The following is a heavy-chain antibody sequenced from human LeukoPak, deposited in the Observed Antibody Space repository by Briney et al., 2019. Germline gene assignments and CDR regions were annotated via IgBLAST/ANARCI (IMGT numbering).Heavy chain of an antibody. Sequence: GASVKVSCKASGGTFCSYAISWVRQAPGQGLEWMGGIIPIFGTANYAQKFQGRVTMTTDTSTSTAYMELRSLRSDDTAVYYCARGMVLPDYWGQGTLVTVSS. CDR3: ARGMVLPDY. D-gene: IGHD3-10*01. J-gene: IGHJ4*02. CDR1: GGTFCSYA. V-gene: IGHV1-69*05. CDR2: IIPIFGTA.